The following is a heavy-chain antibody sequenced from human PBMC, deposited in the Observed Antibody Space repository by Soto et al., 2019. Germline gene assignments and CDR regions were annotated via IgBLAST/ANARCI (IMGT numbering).Heavy chain of an antibody. CDR1: GFSLSTSGVG. CDR2: IYWDDDK. V-gene: IGHV2-5*02. CDR3: IQSRCGGDCLQSYASHYYYGMDV. J-gene: IGHJ6*02. Sequence: QITLKESGPTLVKPTQTLTLTCTFSGFSLSTSGVGVGWIRQPPGKALEWLALIYWDDDKRYSPSPRSRLTICKDTSKNQVVLTMTNMDPVDTATYHCIQSRCGGDCLQSYASHYYYGMDVWGQGTTVTVSS. D-gene: IGHD2-21*02.